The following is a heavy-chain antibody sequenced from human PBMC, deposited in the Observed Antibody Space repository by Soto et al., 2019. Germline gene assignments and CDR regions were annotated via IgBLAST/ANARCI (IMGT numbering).Heavy chain of an antibody. D-gene: IGHD2-2*01. CDR1: GDSVSSSSC. CDR2: IYHSGTF. Sequence: QVRLQESGPGLVEPSGTLSLTCAVSGDSVSSSSCWSWVRQAPGKGLEWIGEIYHSGTFNYNRSLASRVSVSVDKSRNHLSLNLKSVTAADTAVYYCVRSVPAATWQYSGMDVWGQGTTVTVSS. J-gene: IGHJ6*02. V-gene: IGHV4-4*02. CDR3: VRSVPAATWQYSGMDV.